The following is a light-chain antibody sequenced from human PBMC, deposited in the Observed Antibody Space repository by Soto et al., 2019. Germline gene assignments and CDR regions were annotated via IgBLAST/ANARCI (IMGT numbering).Light chain of an antibody. J-gene: IGKJ4*01. CDR2: AAS. V-gene: IGKV1-27*01. Sequence: DIQMTQSPSSLSASVGDRVTITCRAIQDISNYLAWYQQRPGKVPKLLISAASTFQSGVPSRFSGSGSGTDFTLTISSLQPEDVATYYCQKYNSAPLTFGGGTKVEIK. CDR1: QDISNY. CDR3: QKYNSAPLT.